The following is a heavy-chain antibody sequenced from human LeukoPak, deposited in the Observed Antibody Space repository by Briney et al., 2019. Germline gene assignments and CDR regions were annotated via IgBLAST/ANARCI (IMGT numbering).Heavy chain of an antibody. CDR1: GYTLTELS. D-gene: IGHD3-22*01. CDR2: FDPEDGET. J-gene: IGHJ4*02. CDR3: ATGYYYDSSERNIDY. Sequence: ASVKVSCKVSGYTLTELSMHWVRQAPGKGLEWMEGFDPEDGETIYAQKFQGRVTMTEDTSTDTAYMELSSLRSEDTAVYYCATGYYYDSSERNIDYWGQGTLVTVSS. V-gene: IGHV1-24*01.